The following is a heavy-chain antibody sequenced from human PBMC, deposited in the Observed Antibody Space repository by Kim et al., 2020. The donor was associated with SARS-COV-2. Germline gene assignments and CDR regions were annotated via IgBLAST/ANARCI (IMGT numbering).Heavy chain of an antibody. CDR1: GFTVSSNY. D-gene: IGHD5-18*01. J-gene: IGHJ6*02. CDR3: ARAGLGVENTAMPRDYYYGMDV. CDR2: IYSGGST. V-gene: IGHV3-53*01. Sequence: GGSLRLSCAASGFTVSSNYMSWVRQAPGKGLEWVSVIYSGGSTYYADSVKGRFTISRDNSKNTLYLQMNSLRAEDTAVYYCARAGLGVENTAMPRDYYYGMDVWGQGTTVTVSS.